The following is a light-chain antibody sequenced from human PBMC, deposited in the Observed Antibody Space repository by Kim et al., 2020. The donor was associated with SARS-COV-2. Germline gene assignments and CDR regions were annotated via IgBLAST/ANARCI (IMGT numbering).Light chain of an antibody. J-gene: IGLJ1*01. V-gene: IGLV1-40*01. CDR3: QSYDSSPNYV. Sequence: QSVLTQPPSVSGAPGQRVTISFTGSSSNIGAGYDVHWYQQLPGTAPKLLIYGNSNRPSGVPDRFSGSKSGTSASLAITGLQAEDEADYYCQSYDSSPNYVFGTGTKVTVL. CDR2: GNS. CDR1: SSNIGAGYD.